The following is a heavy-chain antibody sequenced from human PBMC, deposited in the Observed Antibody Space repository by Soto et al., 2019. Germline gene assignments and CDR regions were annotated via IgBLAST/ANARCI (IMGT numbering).Heavy chain of an antibody. D-gene: IGHD5-12*01. CDR2: IFPGDSDT. V-gene: IGHV5-51*01. Sequence: VESLKISCNASGYTFTSEWIGWVRQKSGIGLEWMGLIFPGDSDTRYSPSFQGQVTISADKSISTAFLQWSSLEASDTAMYYCARLVDGYPGYWGQGTLVTVSS. J-gene: IGHJ4*02. CDR3: ARLVDGYPGY. CDR1: GYTFTSEW.